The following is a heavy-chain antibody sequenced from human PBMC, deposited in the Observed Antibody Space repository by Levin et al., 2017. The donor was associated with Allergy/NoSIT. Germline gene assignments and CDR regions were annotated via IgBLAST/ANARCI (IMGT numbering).Heavy chain of an antibody. Sequence: GGSLRLSFAASGFSFDDYAMHWVRQTPGKGLEWVSGISWNSGGIDYADSVKGRFTISRDNAKKSLYLQMHSLGPEDTALYYCAKNGGADIATGYFDHWGQGTLLTVSS. V-gene: IGHV3-9*01. CDR1: GFSFDDYA. J-gene: IGHJ4*02. D-gene: IGHD3-9*01. CDR3: AKNGGADIATGYFDH. CDR2: ISWNSGGI.